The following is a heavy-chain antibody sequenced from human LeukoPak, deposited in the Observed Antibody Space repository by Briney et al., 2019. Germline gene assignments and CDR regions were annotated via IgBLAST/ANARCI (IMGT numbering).Heavy chain of an antibody. V-gene: IGHV3-30*02. CDR2: IRYDGSNK. D-gene: IGHD2-2*01. Sequence: GSLRLSCAASGFTFSSYGMHWVRQAPGKGLEWVAFIRYDGSNKYYADSVKGRFTISRDNSKNTLYLQMNSLRAEDTAVYYCAKVKADVVVPAVFDYWGQGTLVTVSS. J-gene: IGHJ4*02. CDR3: AKVKADVVVPAVFDY. CDR1: GFTFSSYG.